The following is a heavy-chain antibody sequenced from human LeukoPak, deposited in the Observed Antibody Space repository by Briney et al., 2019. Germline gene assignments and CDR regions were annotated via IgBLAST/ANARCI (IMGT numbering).Heavy chain of an antibody. Sequence: ASVKVSCKASGYTLSTYTMHWLRQAPGQRPEWMGCIYAGNGNVKYSQNFQARVTITRDTSANTAYLELSSLRSEDTAVYYCARVTYGDYSYYFDYWGQGTLVTVSS. CDR3: ARVTYGDYSYYFDY. J-gene: IGHJ4*02. V-gene: IGHV1-3*01. CDR1: GYTLSTYT. CDR2: IYAGNGNV. D-gene: IGHD4-17*01.